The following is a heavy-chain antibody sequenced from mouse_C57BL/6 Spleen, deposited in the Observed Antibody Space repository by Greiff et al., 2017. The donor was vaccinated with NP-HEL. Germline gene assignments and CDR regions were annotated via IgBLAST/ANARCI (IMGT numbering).Heavy chain of an antibody. Sequence: EVKLVESGGGLVKPGGSLKLSCAASGFTFSSYTMSWVRQTPEKRLEWVATISGGGGNTYYPDSVKGRFTISRDNAKNTLYLQMSSLRSEDTALYYCARAGLYYFDYWGQGTTLTVSS. CDR1: GFTFSSYT. V-gene: IGHV5-9*01. CDR2: ISGGGGNT. J-gene: IGHJ2*01. CDR3: ARAGLYYFDY.